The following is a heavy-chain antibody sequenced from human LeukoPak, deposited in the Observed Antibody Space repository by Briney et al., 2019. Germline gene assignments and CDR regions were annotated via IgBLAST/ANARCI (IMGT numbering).Heavy chain of an antibody. CDR2: ISYDGSNK. CDR1: GITISSHA. V-gene: IGHV3-30-3*02. CDR3: ANDWYYDSSGYLPFDY. D-gene: IGHD3-22*01. J-gene: IGHJ4*02. Sequence: GGSLRLSCAASGITISSHAMHWVRQAPGKGLEWVAVISYDGSNKYYADSVKGRFTFSRDNSKNTLYLQMNSLRAEDTAVYYCANDWYYDSSGYLPFDYWGQGTLVTVSS.